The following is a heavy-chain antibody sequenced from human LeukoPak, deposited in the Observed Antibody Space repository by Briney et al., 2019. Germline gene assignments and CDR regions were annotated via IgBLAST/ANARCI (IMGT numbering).Heavy chain of an antibody. Sequence: SETQSLTCTVSGGSISSYYWSWIRQPPGKGLEWIGYIYYSGSTNYNPSLKSRVTISVDTSKNQFSLKLSSVTAADTAVYYCARVDSSGWYYFDYWGQGTLVTVSS. J-gene: IGHJ4*02. CDR2: IYYSGST. D-gene: IGHD6-19*01. CDR3: ARVDSSGWYYFDY. V-gene: IGHV4-59*01. CDR1: GGSISSYY.